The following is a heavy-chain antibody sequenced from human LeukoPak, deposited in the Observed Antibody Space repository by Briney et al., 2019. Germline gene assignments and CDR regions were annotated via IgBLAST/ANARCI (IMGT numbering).Heavy chain of an antibody. CDR1: GFTVSSNY. J-gene: IGHJ4*02. Sequence: GGSLRLSCAASGFTVSSNYMSWVRQAPGKGLEWVSVIYSGGNTYYADSVKGRFTISRDNSKNTLYLQVNSLRAEDTAVYYCAKDRKYSSSWFEFDYWGQGTLVTVSS. CDR2: IYSGGNT. CDR3: AKDRKYSSSWFEFDY. V-gene: IGHV3-53*01. D-gene: IGHD6-13*01.